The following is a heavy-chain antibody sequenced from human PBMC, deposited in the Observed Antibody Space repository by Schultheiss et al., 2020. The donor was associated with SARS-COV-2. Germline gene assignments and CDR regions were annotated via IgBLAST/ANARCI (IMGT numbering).Heavy chain of an antibody. D-gene: IGHD3-10*01. CDR1: GYSISSGYY. J-gene: IGHJ5*02. CDR2: IYHSGST. CDR3: ARGSKILWFRDGPRWFDP. Sequence: SETLSLTCAVSGYSISSGYYWGWIRQPPGKGLEWIGEIYHSGSTNYNPSLKSRVTISVDKSKNQFSLKLSSVTAADTAVYYCARGSKILWFRDGPRWFDPWGQGTLVTVSS. V-gene: IGHV4-38-2*01.